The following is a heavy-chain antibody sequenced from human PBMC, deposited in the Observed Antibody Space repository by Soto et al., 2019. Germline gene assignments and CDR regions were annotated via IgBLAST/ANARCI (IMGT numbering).Heavy chain of an antibody. Sequence: GGSLRLSCAASGFTFSSYSMNWVRQAPGKGLEWVSSISSSSSYIYYADSVKGRFTISRDNAKNSLYLQMNSLRAEDTAVYYCARDGADIVLMVYAKRPNYYYGMDVWGQGTTVTV. D-gene: IGHD2-8*01. J-gene: IGHJ6*02. CDR2: ISSSSSYI. V-gene: IGHV3-21*01. CDR3: ARDGADIVLMVYAKRPNYYYGMDV. CDR1: GFTFSSYS.